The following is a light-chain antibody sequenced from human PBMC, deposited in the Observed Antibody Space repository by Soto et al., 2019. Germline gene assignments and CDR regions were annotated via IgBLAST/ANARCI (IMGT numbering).Light chain of an antibody. CDR2: GAS. CDR3: QQYFEWPTMT. CDR1: QSVSSSY. J-gene: IGKJ1*01. Sequence: EIVFTQSPGTLSLSPGERATLSCRASQSVSSSYLAWYQQKPGQAPRLLISGASTRADGISDRFRGSGSGTELTLTISSLRSEDSAIYYCQQYFEWPTMTFGQGTKVEIK. V-gene: IGKV3-20*01.